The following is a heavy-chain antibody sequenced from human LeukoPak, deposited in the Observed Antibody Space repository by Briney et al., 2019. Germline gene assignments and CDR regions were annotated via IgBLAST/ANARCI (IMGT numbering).Heavy chain of an antibody. D-gene: IGHD2-21*01. Sequence: GASVKVSCKASGGTFSSYAISWVRQAPGQGLEWMGWISAYNGNTKYSQRFQGRVTITRDTSASTAYMELSSLTSEDTAVYYCAREPFLRGASYSPFDYWGQGSLVTVSS. J-gene: IGHJ4*02. CDR3: AREPFLRGASYSPFDY. V-gene: IGHV1-3*01. CDR1: GGTFSSYA. CDR2: ISAYNGNT.